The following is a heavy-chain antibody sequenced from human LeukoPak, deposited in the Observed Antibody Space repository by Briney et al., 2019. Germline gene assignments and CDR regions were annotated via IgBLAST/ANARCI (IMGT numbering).Heavy chain of an antibody. J-gene: IGHJ3*02. CDR1: GGSISYFY. CDR3: ARGFPITIFGVAISRDPFDI. D-gene: IGHD3-3*01. Sequence: PSETLSLTCTVSGGSISYFYWSWIRQPPGKGLEWIGEINHSGSTNYNPSLKSRVTISVDTSKNQLSLKLRSVTAADTAVYYCARGFPITIFGVAISRDPFDIWGQGTMVTVSS. V-gene: IGHV4-34*01. CDR2: INHSGST.